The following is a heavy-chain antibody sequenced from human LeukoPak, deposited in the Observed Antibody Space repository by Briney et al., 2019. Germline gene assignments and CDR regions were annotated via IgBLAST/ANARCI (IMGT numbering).Heavy chain of an antibody. Sequence: AGGSLRLSCAASGFTFRSYWMHWVRQAPGKGLVWVSRINSDGSSTSYADSVKGRFTISRDNAKNTLYLQMNSLRAEDTAVYYCAREYSSGWYIHGMDVWDQGTTVTVFS. CDR3: AREYSSGWYIHGMDV. CDR1: GFTFRSYW. D-gene: IGHD6-19*01. J-gene: IGHJ6*02. V-gene: IGHV3-74*01. CDR2: INSDGSST.